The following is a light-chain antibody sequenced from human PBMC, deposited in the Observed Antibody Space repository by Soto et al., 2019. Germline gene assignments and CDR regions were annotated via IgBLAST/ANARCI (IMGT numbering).Light chain of an antibody. CDR1: SSDVGGYNF. V-gene: IGLV2-14*01. J-gene: IGLJ1*01. CDR3: SSYTSTSTYV. Sequence: QSVLTQPASVSGSPGQSITIFCTGTSSDVGGYNFVSWYQQHPGKAPKLIIYDVSDRPSGLSNRFSGSKSGNTASLTISGLQAEDEADYYCSSYTSTSTYVFGTGTKVTVL. CDR2: DVS.